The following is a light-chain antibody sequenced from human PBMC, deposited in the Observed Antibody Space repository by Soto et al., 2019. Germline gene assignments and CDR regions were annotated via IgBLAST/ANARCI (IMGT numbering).Light chain of an antibody. J-gene: IGKJ1*01. Sequence: EIVMTQSPVALSVSPGERATLSCRASQSVSSNLAWYQQKPGQAPRLLMYDASKRATGIPARFSGSGSGTDFTLTISSLEPEDFAVYYCQQRDIWPWTFGQGTKVDIK. CDR3: QQRDIWPWT. CDR2: DAS. V-gene: IGKV3-11*01. CDR1: QSVSSN.